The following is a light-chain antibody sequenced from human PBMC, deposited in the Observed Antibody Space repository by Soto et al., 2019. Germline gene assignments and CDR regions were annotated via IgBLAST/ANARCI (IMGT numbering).Light chain of an antibody. CDR3: QTWGSGIVV. Sequence: QSVLTQSPSASASLGASVKLTGTLSSGHSNYAIAWHQQQSEKGPRYLMKLNSDGSHNKGDGIPDRFSGSSSGAERYLTISSLQSEDEADYYCQTWGSGIVVFGGGTKLTVL. CDR1: SGHSNYA. J-gene: IGLJ2*01. V-gene: IGLV4-69*01. CDR2: LNSDGSH.